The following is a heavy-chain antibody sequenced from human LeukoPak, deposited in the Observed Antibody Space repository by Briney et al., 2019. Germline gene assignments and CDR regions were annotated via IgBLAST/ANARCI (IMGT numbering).Heavy chain of an antibody. Sequence: GGSLRLSCAASGFTFTNYGMHWVRQAPGKGLEWVAFIRYDGSNKYYADSVKGRFTISRDNSKNTLYLQMNSLRAEDTAVYYCAKVLRVWENSGLFDYWGQGTLVTVSS. J-gene: IGHJ4*02. V-gene: IGHV3-30*02. CDR1: GFTFTNYG. CDR2: IRYDGSNK. CDR3: AKVLRVWENSGLFDY. D-gene: IGHD3-16*01.